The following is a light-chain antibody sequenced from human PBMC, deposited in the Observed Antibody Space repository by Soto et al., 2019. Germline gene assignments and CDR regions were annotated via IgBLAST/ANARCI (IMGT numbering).Light chain of an antibody. CDR1: QSVSSNY. CDR2: GAS. J-gene: IGKJ1*01. CDR3: QQYDTSPRT. V-gene: IGKV3-20*01. Sequence: EIVLTQSPGTLSLSPGERATLSCRASQSVSSNYLAWYQQKRGQAPRLLIYGASSRATGIPTRFSGSGSGTYFTLTSSRLEPEDFAVYYCQQYDTSPRTFGQGTKVEI.